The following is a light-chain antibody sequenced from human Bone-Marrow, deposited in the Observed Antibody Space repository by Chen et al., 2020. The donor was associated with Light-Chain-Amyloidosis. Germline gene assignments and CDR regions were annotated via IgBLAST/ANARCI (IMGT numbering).Light chain of an antibody. CDR1: SSDVGVYNH. CDR3: SSYTSTNTLV. V-gene: IGLV2-14*01. CDR2: EVT. Sequence: QSALTQPASVSGSPGQSITISCTGTSSDVGVYNHVSWYQQHPDKAPKLMIYEVTNRPSWVPDRFSGSKSDNTASLTISGLQAEDEADYFCSSYTSTNTLVFGRGTKVTVL. J-gene: IGLJ1*01.